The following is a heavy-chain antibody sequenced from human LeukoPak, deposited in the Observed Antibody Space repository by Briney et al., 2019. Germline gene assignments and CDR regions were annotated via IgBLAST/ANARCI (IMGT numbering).Heavy chain of an antibody. D-gene: IGHD3-22*01. CDR1: GFTFSSYW. J-gene: IGHJ1*01. V-gene: IGHV3-74*01. CDR2: IKSDGKT. Sequence: GGSLRLSCAASGFTFSSYWMHWVRQAAGKGLVWVSRIKSDGKTNYADSVKGRFTISRDNAENTVSLQMNSLRAEDTGVYYCARAPSEIGGYYPEYFRHWGQGTLVTVS. CDR3: ARAPSEIGGYYPEYFRH.